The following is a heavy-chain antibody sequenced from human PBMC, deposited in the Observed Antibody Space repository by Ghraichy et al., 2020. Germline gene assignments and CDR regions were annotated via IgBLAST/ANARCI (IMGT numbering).Heavy chain of an antibody. J-gene: IGHJ4*02. V-gene: IGHV3-73*01. Sequence: GGSLRLSCAASGFTFSGSAMHWVRQASGKGLEWVGRIRSKANSYATAYAASVKGRFTISRDDSKNTAYLQMNSLKTEDTAVYYCTRREDRDGYNQDYWGQGTLVTVSS. CDR1: GFTFSGSA. D-gene: IGHD5-24*01. CDR2: IRSKANSYAT. CDR3: TRREDRDGYNQDY.